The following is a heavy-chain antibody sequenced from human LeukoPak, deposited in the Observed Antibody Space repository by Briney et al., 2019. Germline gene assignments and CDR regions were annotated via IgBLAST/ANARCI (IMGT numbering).Heavy chain of an antibody. CDR1: GFTFSSYW. D-gene: IGHD6-19*01. CDR3: ASVRSGWYSVYYYYYYMDV. V-gene: IGHV3-7*01. J-gene: IGHJ6*03. Sequence: GGSLRLSCAASGFTFSSYWMSWVRQAPGKGLEWVANIKQDGSEKYYVDSVKGRFTISRDNAKNSLYLQMNSLRAEDTAVYFCASVRSGWYSVYYYYYYMDVWGKGTTVTVSS. CDR2: IKQDGSEK.